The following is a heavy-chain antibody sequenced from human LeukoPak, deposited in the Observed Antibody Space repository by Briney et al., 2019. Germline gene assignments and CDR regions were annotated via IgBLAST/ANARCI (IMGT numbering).Heavy chain of an antibody. Sequence: GGSLRLSCAASGFTFSSYGMHWVRQAPGKGLEWVAVISYDGSNKYYADSVKGRLTISRDNSKNTLYLQMNSLRAEDTAVYYCASRTLLTGRDYWGQGTLVTVSS. CDR2: ISYDGSNK. CDR1: GFTFSSYG. D-gene: IGHD3-9*01. V-gene: IGHV3-30*03. CDR3: ASRTLLTGRDY. J-gene: IGHJ4*02.